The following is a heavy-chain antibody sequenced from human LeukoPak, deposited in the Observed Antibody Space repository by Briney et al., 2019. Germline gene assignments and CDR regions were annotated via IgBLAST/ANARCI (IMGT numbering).Heavy chain of an antibody. CDR3: ARVGGSSGWLEYYYYYYGMDV. V-gene: IGHV7-4-1*02. D-gene: IGHD6-19*01. J-gene: IGHJ6*02. Sequence: ASVKVSCKASGYTFTSYAMNWVRQAPGQGLEWMGWINTNTGNPTYAQGFTGRFVFSLDTSVSTAYLQISSLKAEDTAVYYCARVGGSSGWLEYYYYYYGMDVWGQGTTVTVSS. CDR1: GYTFTSYA. CDR2: INTNTGNP.